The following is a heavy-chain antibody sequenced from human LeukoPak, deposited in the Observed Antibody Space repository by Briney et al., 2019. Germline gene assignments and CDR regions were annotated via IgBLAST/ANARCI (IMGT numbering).Heavy chain of an antibody. CDR3: AAYSGSYGGSFDY. CDR2: INPNSGGT. CDR1: GYTFTDYY. D-gene: IGHD1-26*01. V-gene: IGHV1-2*02. Sequence: ASVKVSCKASGYTFTDYYLNWVRQAPGQGVEWMGWINPNSGGTNSAQKFQGRVTMTRDTSISTAYMELSRLTSDDTAVYYCAAYSGSYGGSFDYWGQGNLVTVSS. J-gene: IGHJ4*02.